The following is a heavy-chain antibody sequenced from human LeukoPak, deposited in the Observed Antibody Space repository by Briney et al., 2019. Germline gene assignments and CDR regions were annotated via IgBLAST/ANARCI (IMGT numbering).Heavy chain of an antibody. CDR2: INPSGSST. J-gene: IGHJ5*02. V-gene: IGHV1-46*01. CDR3: ARDNSVGDIAWWFDP. D-gene: IGHD3-16*02. Sequence: ASVKVSCKASGYTFTSHYMHWVRQAPGQGLEWMGLINPSGSSTLYAQKFQGRVTMTRDMSTTTDYMELSSLRSEDTAVYYCARDNSVGDIAWWFDPWGQGTLVTVSP. CDR1: GYTFTSHY.